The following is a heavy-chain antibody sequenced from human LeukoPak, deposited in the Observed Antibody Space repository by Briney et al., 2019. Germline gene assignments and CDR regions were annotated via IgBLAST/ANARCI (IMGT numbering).Heavy chain of an antibody. Sequence: LDTLSLTCAVSGYSISSSNWWGWFRQPPGKGLEWIGYIYYSGSAYYNTSLNSQVTMSVDTSMNQFSLKLSSVTAVDTAVYYCARKQAVASNHGAMDIWGQGTMVIVSS. D-gene: IGHD6-19*01. V-gene: IGHV4-28*01. CDR3: ARKQAVASNHGAMDI. CDR2: IYYSGSA. CDR1: GYSISSSNW. J-gene: IGHJ3*02.